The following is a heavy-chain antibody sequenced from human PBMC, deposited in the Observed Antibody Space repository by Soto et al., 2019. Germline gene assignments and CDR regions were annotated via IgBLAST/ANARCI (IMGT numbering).Heavy chain of an antibody. CDR1: VDSMTSGGYY. J-gene: IGHJ4*02. CDR2: IYYTGDT. V-gene: IGHV4-31*03. CDR3: ARGAPRPRDVQTYFNF. Sequence: SETLSLTCSFSVDSMTSGGYYWSWFRHHPWKGLEWVGSIYYTGDTYFNPSLKSRITVSMDTSKNEFSLKLTSVTSADTAVYFCARGAPRPRDVQTYFNFWGQGTLVNVSS.